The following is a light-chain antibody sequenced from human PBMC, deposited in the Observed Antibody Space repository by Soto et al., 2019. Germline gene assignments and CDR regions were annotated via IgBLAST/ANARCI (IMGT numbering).Light chain of an antibody. J-gene: IGLJ1*01. Sequence: QSALTQPASVSGSPGQSITISCAGTSSDVGAYNYVSWYQQHPGKAPKLMIYEVSNRPSGVSNRFSGSKSGNTASLTISGLQAEDEADYYCSSYTSSTSYVVGTGTKSPS. V-gene: IGLV2-14*01. CDR1: SSDVGAYNY. CDR3: SSYTSSTSYV. CDR2: EVS.